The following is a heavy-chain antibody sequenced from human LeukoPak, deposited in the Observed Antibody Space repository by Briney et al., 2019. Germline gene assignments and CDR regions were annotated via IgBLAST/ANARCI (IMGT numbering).Heavy chain of an antibody. Sequence: PSETLSLTCTVSGGSISSSSYYWGWIRQPPGKGLEWIGHIYSSGSTNYNPSLKSRVTISVDTSKNQFSLKLSSVTAADTAVYYCARVREWELREVFDYWGQGTLVTVSS. CDR3: ARVREWELREVFDY. J-gene: IGHJ4*02. V-gene: IGHV4-61*05. CDR2: IYSSGST. D-gene: IGHD1-26*01. CDR1: GGSISSSSYY.